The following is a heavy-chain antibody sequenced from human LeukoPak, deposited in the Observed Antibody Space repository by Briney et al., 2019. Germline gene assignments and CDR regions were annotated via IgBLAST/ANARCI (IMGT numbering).Heavy chain of an antibody. D-gene: IGHD6-6*01. CDR3: ARDVRPDY. Sequence: PGGSLRLSCAASGFTFSSYWMCWVRHAPGEGLEWVANIKQDRTEKYYMDSVKGRFSISRDNAKNSLYLQMNALRAEDTAVYYCARDVRPDYWGQGNLVTVST. V-gene: IGHV3-7*04. CDR2: IKQDRTEK. J-gene: IGHJ4*02. CDR1: GFTFSSYW.